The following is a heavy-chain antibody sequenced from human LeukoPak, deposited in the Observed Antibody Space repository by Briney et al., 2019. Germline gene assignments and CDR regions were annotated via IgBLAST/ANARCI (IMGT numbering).Heavy chain of an antibody. CDR3: AKYFDFWSGYFYMGV. V-gene: IGHV4-59*01. CDR2: VSYTGST. CDR1: GGSISSYF. D-gene: IGHD3-3*01. J-gene: IGHJ6*03. Sequence: SETLSLTCTVSGGSISSYFWSWIRQPPDKGLEWLAYVSYTGSTNYNYNPSLKSRVTISVDTSKSQFSLKLSSVTAADTAVYYCAKYFDFWSGYFYMGVWGKGTTVTVSS.